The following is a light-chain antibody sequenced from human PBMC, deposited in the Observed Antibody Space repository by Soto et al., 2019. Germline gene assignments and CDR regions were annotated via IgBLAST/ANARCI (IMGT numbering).Light chain of an antibody. CDR2: GAS. J-gene: IGKJ1*01. V-gene: IGKV3-15*01. Sequence: EIVLTPSPATLSVSQGERATLSCRASQSVSSNLAWYQQKPGQAPRLLIYGASTRATGIPARFSGSGSGTEFTLTISSLQSEDFAVYYCQQYNNWSTFGQGTKVDIK. CDR1: QSVSSN. CDR3: QQYNNWST.